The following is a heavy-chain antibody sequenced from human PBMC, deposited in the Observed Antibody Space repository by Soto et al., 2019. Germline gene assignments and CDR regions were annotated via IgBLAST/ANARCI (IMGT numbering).Heavy chain of an antibody. J-gene: IGHJ4*02. CDR1: GLTFSSYV. CDR2: ISSSGGNT. CDR3: AKVDSSGRIYDS. D-gene: IGHD3-22*01. Sequence: EVQLLESGGGLVQPGGSLRLSCAASGLTFSSYVMSWVRQALGKGLEWVSSISSSGGNTYYADSVKGRFTITRDNYKNPLSLQTNSLGAEYRVVYFCAKVDSSGRIYDSWGQGTLVTVSS. V-gene: IGHV3-23*01.